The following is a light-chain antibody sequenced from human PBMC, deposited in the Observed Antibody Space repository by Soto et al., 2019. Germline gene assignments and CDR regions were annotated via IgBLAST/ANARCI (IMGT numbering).Light chain of an antibody. V-gene: IGKV1-39*01. CDR1: QSIRSC. Sequence: DIPMTQSPSSLSASVGDRVTITCRASQSIRSCLNWYQHTPGKAPKLLIYAASSLQSGVPSRFSGRGSGTVFTLTITSLQPEDFATYYCQQSYTSPRTFGQGTKLEIK. J-gene: IGKJ2*01. CDR2: AAS. CDR3: QQSYTSPRT.